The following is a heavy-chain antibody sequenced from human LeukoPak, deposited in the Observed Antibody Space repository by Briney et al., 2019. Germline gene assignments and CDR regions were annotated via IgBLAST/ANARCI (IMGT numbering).Heavy chain of an antibody. CDR2: IYYSGST. V-gene: IGHV4-39*01. D-gene: IGHD6-13*01. CDR1: GGSISSGGYY. CDR3: ARHKQQLAIYY. Sequence: SETLSLTCTVSGGSISSGGYYWSWIRQHPGKGLEWIGYIYYSGSTYYNPSLKCRVTISVDTSKNQFSLKLSSVTAADTAVYYCARHKQQLAIYYWGQGTLVTVSS. J-gene: IGHJ4*02.